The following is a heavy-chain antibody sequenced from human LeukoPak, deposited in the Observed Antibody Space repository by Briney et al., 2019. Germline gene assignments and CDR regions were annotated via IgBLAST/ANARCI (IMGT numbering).Heavy chain of an antibody. CDR1: GGSISSSSYY. D-gene: IGHD2-21*01. V-gene: IGHV4-39*01. CDR2: IYYSGST. J-gene: IGHJ5*02. CDR3: ARAHCGGDCYLNWFDP. Sequence: SETLSLTCTVSGGSISSSSYYWGWIRQPPGKGLEWIGSIYYSGSTYYNPSLKSRVTISVDTSKNQFSLKLGSVTAADTAVYYCARAHCGGDCYLNWFDPWGQGTLVTVSS.